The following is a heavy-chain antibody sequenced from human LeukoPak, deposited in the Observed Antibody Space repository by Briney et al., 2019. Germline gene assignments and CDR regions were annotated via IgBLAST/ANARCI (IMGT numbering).Heavy chain of an antibody. CDR3: ARDGSIFGVGNFDY. J-gene: IGHJ4*02. V-gene: IGHV3-7*01. Sequence: PGGSLSLSCAASGFTFSSYWMSWVRQAPGKGLEWVANIKQDGSEKYYVDSVKGRFTISRDNAKNSLYLQMNSLRAEDTAVYYCARDGSIFGVGNFDYWGQGTLVTVSS. D-gene: IGHD3-3*01. CDR2: IKQDGSEK. CDR1: GFTFSSYW.